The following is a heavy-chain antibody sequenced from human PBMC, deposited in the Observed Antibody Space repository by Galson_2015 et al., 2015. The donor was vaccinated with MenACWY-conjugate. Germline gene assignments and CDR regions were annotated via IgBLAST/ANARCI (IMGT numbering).Heavy chain of an antibody. D-gene: IGHD3-10*01. CDR2: IKSKTDGGTT. CDR3: TTDPFPITMVRGNPHVDY. J-gene: IGHJ4*02. CDR1: GFTFSNAW. V-gene: IGHV3-15*01. Sequence: SLRLSCAASGFTFSNAWMSWVRQAPGKGLEWVGRIKSKTDGGTTDYAAPVKGRFTISRDDSKNTLYLQMNSLKTEDTAVYYCTTDPFPITMVRGNPHVDYWGQGTLVTVSS.